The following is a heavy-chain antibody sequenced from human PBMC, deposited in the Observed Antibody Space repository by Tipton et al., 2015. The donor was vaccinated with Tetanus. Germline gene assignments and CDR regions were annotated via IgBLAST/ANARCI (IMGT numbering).Heavy chain of an antibody. CDR2: IKGQRGGGTV. D-gene: IGHD3-22*01. CDR1: GFPFNTAW. V-gene: IGHV3-15*05. Sequence: SLRLSCVTSGFPFNTAWMTWVRQAPGKGLEWVGRIKGQRGGGTVDYAAPVKGRFTISRDDSKDTLYLQMDSLKSEDTAVYYSTRAFPSDCCGYSWGQGTLATVSS. CDR3: TRAFPSDCCGYS. J-gene: IGHJ5*02.